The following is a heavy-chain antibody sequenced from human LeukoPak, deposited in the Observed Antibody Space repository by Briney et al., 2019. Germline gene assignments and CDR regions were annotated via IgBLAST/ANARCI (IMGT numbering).Heavy chain of an antibody. J-gene: IGHJ4*02. V-gene: IGHV4-59*01. Sequence: ETLSLTCTVSGVSMSSYYWSWIRQVPGKGLEYVGYILNTGSATYNPSLESRVTISVDTSKNQISLKLSAVTAADTAIYYCARVTYTNYWADYWGRGTLVTVSS. D-gene: IGHD1-7*01. CDR3: ARVTYTNYWADY. CDR1: GVSMSSYY. CDR2: ILNTGSA.